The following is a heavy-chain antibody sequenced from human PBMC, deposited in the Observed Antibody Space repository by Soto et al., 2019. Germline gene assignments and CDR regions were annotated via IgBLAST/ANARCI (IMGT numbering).Heavy chain of an antibody. CDR2: ISWNSGSI. J-gene: IGHJ3*02. D-gene: IGHD1-20*01. V-gene: IGHV3-9*01. CDR3: AKVITGTTDAFDI. Sequence: PGGSLRLSCAASGFTFDDYAMHWVRQAPGKGLEWVSGISWNSGSIGYADSVKGRFTISRDNAKNSLYLQMNSLRAEDTALYYCAKVITGTTDAFDIWGQGTMVTVSS. CDR1: GFTFDDYA.